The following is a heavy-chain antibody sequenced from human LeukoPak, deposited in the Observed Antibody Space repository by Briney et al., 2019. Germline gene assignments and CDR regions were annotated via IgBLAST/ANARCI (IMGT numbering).Heavy chain of an antibody. CDR2: IYYSGST. CDR1: GGSISSSSYY. Sequence: SETLSLTCTVSGGSISSSSYYWGWIRQPPGKGLEWIGSIYYSGSTYYNPSLKSRVTISVDTSKNQFSLKLSSVTAADTAVYYCARDIPYYCSGGSCYSDPGNFDYWGQGTLVTVSS. V-gene: IGHV4-39*07. CDR3: ARDIPYYCSGGSCYSDPGNFDY. J-gene: IGHJ4*02. D-gene: IGHD2-15*01.